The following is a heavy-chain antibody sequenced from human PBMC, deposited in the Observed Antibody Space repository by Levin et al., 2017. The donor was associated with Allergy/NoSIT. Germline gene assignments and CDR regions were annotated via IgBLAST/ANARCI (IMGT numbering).Heavy chain of an antibody. D-gene: IGHD1-1*01. Sequence: GGSLRLSCAASGFTFSSYGMHWVRQAPGKGLEWVAVISYDGSNKYCADSVKGRFTISRDNSKNTLYLQMNSLRAEDTAVYYCAKEVGTYYYYGMDVWGQGTTVTVSS. CDR1: GFTFSSYG. J-gene: IGHJ6*02. CDR3: AKEVGTYYYYGMDV. CDR2: ISYDGSNK. V-gene: IGHV3-30*18.